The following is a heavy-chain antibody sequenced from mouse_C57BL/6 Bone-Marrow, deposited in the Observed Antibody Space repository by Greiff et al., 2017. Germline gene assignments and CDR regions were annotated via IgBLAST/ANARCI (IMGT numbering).Heavy chain of an antibody. J-gene: IGHJ1*03. CDR2: IDPSDSYT. CDR3: ARWGDYGYDGPGWYFDV. D-gene: IGHD2-2*01. Sequence: QVQLQQPGAELVMPGASVKLSCKASGYTFTSYWMHWVKQRPGQGLEWIGEIDPSDSYTNYNQKFKGKSTLTVDKSSSTAYMQLSSLTSEGSAVYYCARWGDYGYDGPGWYFDVWGTGTTVTVSS. CDR1: GYTFTSYW. V-gene: IGHV1-69*01.